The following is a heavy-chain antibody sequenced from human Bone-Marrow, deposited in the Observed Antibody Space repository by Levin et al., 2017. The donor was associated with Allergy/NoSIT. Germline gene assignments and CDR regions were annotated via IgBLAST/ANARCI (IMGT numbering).Heavy chain of an antibody. CDR3: VRLAKASLGPID. J-gene: IGHJ4*02. D-gene: IGHD3-16*02. Sequence: SETLSLTCTVSGGSISSISHYWGWIRQPPGKGLEWIGGVYYTGSTYYNPSLRSRVTIAVDTSKNQFSLSLSSVTAADAAVYKCVRLAKASLGPIDWGQGTLVTVSS. CDR2: VYYTGST. V-gene: IGHV4-39*01. CDR1: GGSISSISHY.